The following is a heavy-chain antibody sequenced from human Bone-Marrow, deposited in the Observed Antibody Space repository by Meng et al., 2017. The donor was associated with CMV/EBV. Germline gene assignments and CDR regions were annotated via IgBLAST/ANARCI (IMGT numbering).Heavy chain of an antibody. Sequence: SGFTFSSYAMHWVRQAPGKGLEWVAVISYDGSNKYYADSVKGRFTISRDNSKNTLYLQMNSLRAEDTAMYHCAKVAWASSTWANWFDPWGRGTLVTVSS. CDR2: ISYDGSNK. J-gene: IGHJ5*02. CDR1: GFTFSSYA. D-gene: IGHD2-2*01. V-gene: IGHV3-30-3*02. CDR3: AKVAWASSTWANWFDP.